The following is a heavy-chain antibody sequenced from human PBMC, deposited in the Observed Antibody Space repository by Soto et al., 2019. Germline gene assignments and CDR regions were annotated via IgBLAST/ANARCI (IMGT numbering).Heavy chain of an antibody. CDR2: TSGNSDTI. V-gene: IGHV3-23*01. D-gene: IGHD2-15*01. CDR3: AKARLAGRIGFFYY. Sequence: EVQLLESGGSLVQPGESLRLSCAASEFTFSSYAMTWVRRAPGKGLVWISTTSGNSDTIFYADSVKGRFTISRHNSKNTLYLQMTSLSAEATAVYYCAKARLAGRIGFFYYWGQGTLVTFS. J-gene: IGHJ4*02. CDR1: EFTFSSYA.